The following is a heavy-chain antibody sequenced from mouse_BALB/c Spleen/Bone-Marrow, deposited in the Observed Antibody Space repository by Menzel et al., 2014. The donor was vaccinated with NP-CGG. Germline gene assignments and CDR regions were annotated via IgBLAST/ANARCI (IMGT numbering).Heavy chain of an antibody. J-gene: IGHJ2*01. CDR2: IXPDSSTI. CDR1: GFDFSSXW. V-gene: IGHV4-1*02. D-gene: IGHD1-1*01. CDR3: ARQWYYGSSDY. Sequence: DVKLVESGGGLVQPGGSLKLSCAASGFDFSSXWXSWVXQAPXXGXXWXXXIXPDSSTINYTPSLKDKFIISRDNAKNTLYLQMSKVRSEDTALYYCARQWYYGSSDYWGQGTTLTVSS.